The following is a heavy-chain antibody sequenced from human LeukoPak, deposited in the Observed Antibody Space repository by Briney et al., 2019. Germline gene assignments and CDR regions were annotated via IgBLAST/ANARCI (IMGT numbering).Heavy chain of an antibody. D-gene: IGHD3-10*02. J-gene: IGHJ6*04. CDR2: INQDGSEK. CDR1: GFTFSTYW. V-gene: IGHV3-7*01. CDR3: AELGITMIGGV. Sequence: PGGSLRLSCAASGFTFSTYWMSWVRQAPGKGLEWVANINQDGSEKYYVDSVKGRFTISRDNAKNSLYLQMNSLRAEDPAVYHCAELGITMIGGVWGKGTTVTISS.